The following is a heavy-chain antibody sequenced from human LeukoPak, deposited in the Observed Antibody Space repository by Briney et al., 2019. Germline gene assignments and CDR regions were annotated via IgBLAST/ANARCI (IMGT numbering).Heavy chain of an antibody. CDR1: GDSIGSYY. V-gene: IGHV4-59*01. J-gene: IGHJ5*01. Sequence: PSETLSLTCSVSGDSIGSYYWTWIRQSPGKGLEWIGYIYYSGSTNYSPSLKSRVTISVDTSNNQFSLQLRSVTAAGTAIYYCARGRARDGSYPWLDSWGQGTLVTVSS. CDR3: ARGRARDGSYPWLDS. CDR2: IYYSGST. D-gene: IGHD3-16*02.